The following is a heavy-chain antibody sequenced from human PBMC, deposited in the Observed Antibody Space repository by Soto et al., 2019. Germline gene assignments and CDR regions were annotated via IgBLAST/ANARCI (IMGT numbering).Heavy chain of an antibody. CDR1: GGSISSYY. D-gene: IGHD3-3*01. V-gene: IGHV4-59*01. J-gene: IGHJ6*02. CDR2: IYYSGST. Sequence: PSETLSLTCTVSGGSISSYYWSWIRQPPGKGLEWIGYIYYSGSTNYNPSLKSRVTISVDTSKNQFSLKLSSVTAADTAVYYCARDKGRAPGGRYYDFWSGSGYHYGMDVWGQGTTVTVS. CDR3: ARDKGRAPGGRYYDFWSGSGYHYGMDV.